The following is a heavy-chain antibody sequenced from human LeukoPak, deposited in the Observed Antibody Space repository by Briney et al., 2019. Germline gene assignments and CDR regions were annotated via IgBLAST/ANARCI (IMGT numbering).Heavy chain of an antibody. J-gene: IGHJ4*02. CDR2: IIPIFGTA. D-gene: IGHD3-3*01. Sequence: GASVKVSCKASGGTFSSYAISWVRQAPGQGVEWMGGIIPIFGTANYAQKFQGRVTITTDESTSTAYMELSSLRSEDTAVYYCARVRTEYYDFWSGYYDYWGQGTLVTVSS. CDR3: ARVRTEYYDFWSGYYDY. V-gene: IGHV1-69*05. CDR1: GGTFSSYA.